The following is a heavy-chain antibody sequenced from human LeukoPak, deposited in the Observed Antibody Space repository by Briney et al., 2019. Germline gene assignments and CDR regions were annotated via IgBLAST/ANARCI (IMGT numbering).Heavy chain of an antibody. Sequence: GGSLRLSCAASGFTFSSYGMHWVRQAPGKGLEWVAVISYDGSNKYYADSVKGRFTISRDNSKNTLYLQMNSLRAEDTAVYYCARINSGRHLGNAFDIWGQGTTVTVSS. D-gene: IGHD1-26*01. CDR1: GFTFSSYG. CDR2: ISYDGSNK. V-gene: IGHV3-30*03. CDR3: ARINSGRHLGNAFDI. J-gene: IGHJ3*02.